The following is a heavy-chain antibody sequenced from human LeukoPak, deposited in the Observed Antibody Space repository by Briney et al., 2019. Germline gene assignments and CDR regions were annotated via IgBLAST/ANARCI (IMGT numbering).Heavy chain of an antibody. J-gene: IGHJ5*02. Sequence: GGSPRLSCSASGFPLSSHAMHRGRPAPGKGLGNVSAISSNGGSTYYADSVKGRFTIFRDNSKNTLYLQMSSLRAEDTAVYYCVKDVCSGGSCYWGSWGQGTLVTVSS. CDR3: VKDVCSGGSCYWGS. V-gene: IGHV3-64D*09. D-gene: IGHD2-15*01. CDR1: GFPLSSHA. CDR2: ISSNGGST.